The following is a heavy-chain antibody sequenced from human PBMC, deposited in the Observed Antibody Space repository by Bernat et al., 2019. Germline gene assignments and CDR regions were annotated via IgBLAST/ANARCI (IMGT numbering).Heavy chain of an antibody. CDR1: GGSFSGYY. CDR2: INHSGST. CDR3: ARRWGPGGVVDTPSHPEYGMDV. V-gene: IGHV4-34*01. Sequence: QVQLQQWGAGLLKPSETLSLTCAVYGGSFSGYYWSWIRQPPGKGLEWIGEINHSGSTNYNPSLKSRVTISVDTSKNQFSMTLSSVTAADTAVYYCARRWGPGGVVDTPSHPEYGMDVWGQGTTVTVSS. J-gene: IGHJ6*02. D-gene: IGHD3-10*01.